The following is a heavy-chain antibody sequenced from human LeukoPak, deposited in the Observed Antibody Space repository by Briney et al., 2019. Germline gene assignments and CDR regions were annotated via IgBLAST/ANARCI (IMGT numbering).Heavy chain of an antibody. J-gene: IGHJ5*02. CDR3: TRQYCSSTSCYINWFDP. V-gene: IGHV3-49*03. CDR1: GFTFGDYA. Sequence: PGGSLRLSCTASGFTFGDYAMSWFRQAPGKGLEWVGFIRSKAYGGIREYAASVKGRFTISRDDSKSIAYLQMNSLKTEDTAVYYCTRQYCSSTSCYINWFDPWGQGTLVTVSS. D-gene: IGHD2-2*02. CDR2: IRSKAYGGIR.